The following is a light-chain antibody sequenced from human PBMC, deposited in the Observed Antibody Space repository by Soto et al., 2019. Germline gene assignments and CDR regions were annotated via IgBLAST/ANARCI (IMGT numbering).Light chain of an antibody. Sequence: EIVLTQSPATLSLSPGERATLSCRASQSASSAYLAWYQQKPGQAPRLLIYGASSRATGIPDRFSGSGSGTDFTLTITRLEPEDFAVYYCQQYGSSITFGQGTRLEIK. J-gene: IGKJ5*01. CDR1: QSASSAY. V-gene: IGKV3-20*01. CDR3: QQYGSSIT. CDR2: GAS.